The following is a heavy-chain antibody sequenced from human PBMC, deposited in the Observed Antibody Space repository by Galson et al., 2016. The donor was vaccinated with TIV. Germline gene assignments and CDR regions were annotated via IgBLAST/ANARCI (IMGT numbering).Heavy chain of an antibody. CDR2: ISGRGGTT. CDR1: GFSLSDYA. CDR3: ARGELATTKILFDY. Sequence: SLRLSCAASGFSLSDYAMTWVRQAPGKGLEWVSDISGRGGTTHYADSVKGRFTISRDNSKNTLYLQMNSLRAEDTAMYYCARGELATTKILFDYWGQGTLVTVSS. D-gene: IGHD1-1*01. V-gene: IGHV3-23*01. J-gene: IGHJ4*02.